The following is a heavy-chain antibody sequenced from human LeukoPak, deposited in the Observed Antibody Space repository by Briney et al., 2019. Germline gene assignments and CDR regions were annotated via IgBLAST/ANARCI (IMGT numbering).Heavy chain of an antibody. CDR3: ARDHGIAAAGNWFDP. V-gene: IGHV4-4*07. Sequence: SETLSLTCTVSGGSISSYYWSWIRQPAGKGLEWLGRIYTSGSTNYNPSLKSRVTMSVDTSKNQFSLKLSSVTAADTAVYYCARDHGIAAAGNWFDPWGQGTLVTVSS. CDR1: GGSISSYY. D-gene: IGHD6-13*01. CDR2: IYTSGST. J-gene: IGHJ5*02.